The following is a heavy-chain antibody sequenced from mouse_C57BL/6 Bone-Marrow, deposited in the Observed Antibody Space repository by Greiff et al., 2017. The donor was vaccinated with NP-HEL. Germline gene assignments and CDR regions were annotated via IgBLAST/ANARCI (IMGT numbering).Heavy chain of an antibody. Sequence: QVQLQQPGAELVKPGASVKMSCKASGYTFTSYWITWVKQRPGQGLEWIGDIYPGSGSTNYNEKFKSKATLTVDPSSSTAYMQLSSLTSEDSAVYYCAREGGWLSYYAMDYWGQGTSVTVSS. CDR3: AREGGWLSYYAMDY. CDR2: IYPGSGST. CDR1: GYTFTSYW. D-gene: IGHD2-3*01. V-gene: IGHV1-55*01. J-gene: IGHJ4*01.